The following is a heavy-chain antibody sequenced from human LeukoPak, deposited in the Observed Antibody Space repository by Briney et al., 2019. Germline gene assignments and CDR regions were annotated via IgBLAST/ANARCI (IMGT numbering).Heavy chain of an antibody. CDR1: GYTFTSYY. CDR2: INPSGGST. J-gene: IGHJ6*03. CDR3: ARVYSSSWYSRHYYYYMDV. V-gene: IGHV1-46*01. D-gene: IGHD6-13*01. Sequence: ASVKVSCKASGYTFTSYYMHWVRQAPGQGLEWMGIINPSGGSTSYAQKFQGRVTMTRDMSTSTVYMELSSLRSGDTAVYYCARVYSSSWYSRHYYYYMDVWGKGTTVTVSS.